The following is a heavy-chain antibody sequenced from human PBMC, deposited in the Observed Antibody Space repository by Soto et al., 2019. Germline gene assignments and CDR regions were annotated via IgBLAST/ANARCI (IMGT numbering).Heavy chain of an antibody. CDR3: ARGSVGAATRKNWFDP. V-gene: IGHV1-69*06. Sequence: QVQLVQSGAEVKKPGSSVKVSCKASGGTFSSYAISWVRQAPGQGLEWMGGIIPIFGAANYAQKFQGRVTITADKSTSTAYMELSSLRSEDTAVYYCARGSVGAATRKNWFDPWGQGTLVTVSS. CDR1: GGTFSSYA. CDR2: IIPIFGAA. D-gene: IGHD2-15*01. J-gene: IGHJ5*02.